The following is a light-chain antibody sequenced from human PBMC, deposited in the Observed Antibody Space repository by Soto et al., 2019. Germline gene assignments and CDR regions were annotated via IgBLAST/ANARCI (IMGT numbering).Light chain of an antibody. J-gene: IGLJ1*01. V-gene: IGLV2-14*01. CDR3: SSYTISNTLV. CDR2: DVS. CDR1: SSDVGGYNY. Sequence: QSALTQPASVSGSPGQSITISCTGTSSDVGGYNYVSWYQQYPGKAPKLMIYDVSNRPSGVSNRFSGSKSGNTASLTISGLQAEDEAAYYCSSYTISNTLVFGSGTQLTVL.